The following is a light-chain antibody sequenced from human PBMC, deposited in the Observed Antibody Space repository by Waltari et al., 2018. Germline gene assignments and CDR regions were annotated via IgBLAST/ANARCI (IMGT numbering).Light chain of an antibody. CDR2: EVT. V-gene: IGLV2-14*01. Sequence: QSVLIQPASVSGSPGQSIIISCTGTSGDIGSYNFASWYQQHPGKVPKLLIFEVTNRPAGVSNRFSGSKSGNTASLTISGLQAEDEADYYCSSYTDSDSVVFGGGTKLTVL. CDR3: SSYTDSDSVV. CDR1: SGDIGSYNF. J-gene: IGLJ2*01.